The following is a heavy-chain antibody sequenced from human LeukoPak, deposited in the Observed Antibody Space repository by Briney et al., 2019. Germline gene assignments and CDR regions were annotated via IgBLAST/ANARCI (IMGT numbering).Heavy chain of an antibody. D-gene: IGHD3-22*01. CDR2: ISRSGGSR. V-gene: IGHV3-23*01. CDR3: AKDYDSSSYYLSQDMDV. J-gene: IGHJ6*03. CDR1: GHIHNSYG. Sequence: GGSLRLPCVPSGHIHNSYGMSCVPHAPGEGLEWVSDISRSGGSRYHADAVKGRFTISRDNSKNTLYLQMNSLRAEETAVYYCAKDYDSSSYYLSQDMDVWGKGTTVTVSS.